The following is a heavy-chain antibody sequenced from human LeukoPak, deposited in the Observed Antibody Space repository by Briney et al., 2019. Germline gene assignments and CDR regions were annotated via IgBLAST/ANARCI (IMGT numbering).Heavy chain of an antibody. J-gene: IGHJ4*02. CDR3: ARGGVNGDYVNYFDY. CDR2: ISAYNGNT. Sequence: ASVTVSCKASGYTFTGNGISWVRQAPGQGLEWMGWISAYNGNTNYAQKLQGRVTMTTDTSTSTAYMELRSLRSDDTAVYYCARGGVNGDYVNYFDYWGQGTLVTVSS. V-gene: IGHV1-18*01. D-gene: IGHD4-17*01. CDR1: GYTFTGNG.